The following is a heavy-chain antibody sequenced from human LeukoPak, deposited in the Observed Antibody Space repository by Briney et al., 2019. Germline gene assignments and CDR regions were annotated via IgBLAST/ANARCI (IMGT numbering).Heavy chain of an antibody. CDR3: AREAYTYGSGSYDY. Sequence: PGGSLRLSCAASGFTFSSYSMNWVRQAPGKGLEWVSSISSSSSYIYYADSVKGRCTISRDNAKNSLYLQMNSLRAEDTAVYYCAREAYTYGSGSYDYWGQGTLVTVSS. CDR1: GFTFSSYS. CDR2: ISSSSSYI. D-gene: IGHD3-10*01. V-gene: IGHV3-21*01. J-gene: IGHJ4*02.